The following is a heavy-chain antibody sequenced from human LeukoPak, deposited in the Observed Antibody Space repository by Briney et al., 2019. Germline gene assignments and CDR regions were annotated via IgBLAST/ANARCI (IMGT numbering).Heavy chain of an antibody. CDR2: IFYSGST. D-gene: IGHD3-10*01. V-gene: IGHV4-39*07. J-gene: IGHJ4*02. Sequence: SETLSLTCTVSGGSISTSNYYWGWIRQPPGKGLEWIGNIFYSGSTYYSPSLKSRVTISLDTSRNQFSLKLNSVTAADTAVYYCARDHLPPTMVRGVIIKGWGQGTLVTVSS. CDR1: GGSISTSNYY. CDR3: ARDHLPPTMVRGVIIKG.